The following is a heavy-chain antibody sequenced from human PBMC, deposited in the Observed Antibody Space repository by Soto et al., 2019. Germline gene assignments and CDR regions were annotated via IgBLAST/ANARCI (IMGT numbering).Heavy chain of an antibody. Sequence: SETLSLTCSVSGGSVSNKTYYWSWIRQPPGKRLEWVAYVYYSGSTNYNPSLGSRVTISVDKSKNQFSLKMTSVTGADTAVYYCARGRSHEWELLVQYFDYWGQGTLVTVSS. CDR2: VYYSGST. D-gene: IGHD1-26*01. CDR1: GGSVSNKTYY. V-gene: IGHV4-61*01. J-gene: IGHJ4*02. CDR3: ARGRSHEWELLVQYFDY.